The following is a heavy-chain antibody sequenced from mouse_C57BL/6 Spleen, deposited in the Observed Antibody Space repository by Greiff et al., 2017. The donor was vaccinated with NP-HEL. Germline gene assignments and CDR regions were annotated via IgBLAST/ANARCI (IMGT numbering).Heavy chain of an antibody. CDR3: ARVYYSNPIDY. Sequence: EVKLMESGPGLVKPSQSLSLTCSVTGYSITSGYYWNWIRQFPGNKLEWMGYISYDGSNNYNPSLKNRISITRATSKNQFFLKLNSVTTEDTATYYCARVYYSNPIDYWGQGTTLTVSS. J-gene: IGHJ2*01. D-gene: IGHD2-5*01. CDR1: GYSITSGYY. V-gene: IGHV3-6*01. CDR2: ISYDGSN.